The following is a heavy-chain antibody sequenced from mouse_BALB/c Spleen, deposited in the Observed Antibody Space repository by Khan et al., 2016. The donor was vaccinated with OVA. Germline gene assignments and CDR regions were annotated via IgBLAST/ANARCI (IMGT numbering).Heavy chain of an antibody. CDR2: IWNDGTT. D-gene: IGHD1-3*01. CDR3: ARQPYHHNNIMDY. CDR1: GFSLTNYG. Sequence: QVQLQQSGPGLAAPSQSLSITCTILGFSLTNYGIHWVRQPPGKGLEWLVVIWNDGTTTYNSALKSRLTITKDNSQSQVFLKMNSLQTDDTAIYFCARQPYHHNNIMDYWGQGTSVTVSS. V-gene: IGHV2-6-1*01. J-gene: IGHJ4*01.